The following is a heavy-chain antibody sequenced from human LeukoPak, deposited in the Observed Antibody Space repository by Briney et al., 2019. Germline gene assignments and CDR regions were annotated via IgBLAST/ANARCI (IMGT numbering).Heavy chain of an antibody. CDR1: GLSISNFW. CDR3: VTDGDKWNDFEY. Sequence: GGSLRPSCAASGLSISNFWMHWVRQAPGKGLEWVAIIDKDGKDIKYVDSVKGRFTLSRDNAKNSVYLQMNSLRTEDTALYYCVTDGDKWNDFEYWGQGTLVTVSS. V-gene: IGHV3-7*01. J-gene: IGHJ4*02. D-gene: IGHD1-1*01. CDR2: IDKDGKDI.